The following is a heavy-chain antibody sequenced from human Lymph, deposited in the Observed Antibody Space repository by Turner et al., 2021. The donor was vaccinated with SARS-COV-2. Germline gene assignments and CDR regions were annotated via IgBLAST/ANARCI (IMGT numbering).Heavy chain of an antibody. CDR3: AIRRWLRGPIDY. CDR1: GGSISSSSYY. D-gene: IGHD5-12*01. Sequence: QLQLQESGPGLVKPSETLSPTCTVPGGSISSSSYYWGWIRQPPGKGLEWIGSISYSGSTYYNPSLKSRVTISVDTSKNHFSLKLSSVTAADTALYYCAIRRWLRGPIDYWGQGTLVTVSS. J-gene: IGHJ4*02. CDR2: ISYSGST. V-gene: IGHV4-39*02.